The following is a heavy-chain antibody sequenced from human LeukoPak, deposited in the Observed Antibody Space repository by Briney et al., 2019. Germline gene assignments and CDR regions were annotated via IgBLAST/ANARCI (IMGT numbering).Heavy chain of an antibody. D-gene: IGHD1-26*01. CDR3: ARAPAGEWELLGY. V-gene: IGHV1-69*01. Sequence: GASVKVSCKASGGTFSSYAIGWVRQAPGQGLEWVGGIIPIFGTANYAQKFQGRVTITADESTSTAYMELSSLRSEDTAVYYCARAPAGEWELLGYWGQGTLVTVSS. CDR1: GGTFSSYA. J-gene: IGHJ4*02. CDR2: IIPIFGTA.